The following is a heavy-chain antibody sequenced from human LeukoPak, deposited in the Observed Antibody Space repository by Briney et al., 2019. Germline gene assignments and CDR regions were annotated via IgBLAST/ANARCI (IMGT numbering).Heavy chain of an antibody. J-gene: IGHJ4*02. D-gene: IGHD6-19*01. Sequence: SGPTLVNPTQTLTLTCTFSGFSLTTSGMCVTWIRQPPGKALEWLARIDWDDDKYYSASLKTRHTISKDTSKNQVVLTMTNLDPVDTATFYCARALAVAGGSPFDYWGQGTLVTVSS. CDR1: GFSLTTSGMC. CDR2: IDWDDDK. CDR3: ARALAVAGGSPFDY. V-gene: IGHV2-70*11.